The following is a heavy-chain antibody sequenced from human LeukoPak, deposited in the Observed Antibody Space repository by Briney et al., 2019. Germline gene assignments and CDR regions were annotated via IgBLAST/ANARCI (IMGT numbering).Heavy chain of an antibody. V-gene: IGHV4-34*12. Sequence: PSETLSLTCAVYGGPLSSYPWTWIRQPPGKGLEWIGEIIHSGSTKYNPSLNGPVTMSVDTSKNQFSLKLTSVTAADTAVYYCARGAPGYWGQGTLVTVSS. CDR2: IIHSGST. CDR1: GGPLSSYP. J-gene: IGHJ4*02. CDR3: ARGAPGY. D-gene: IGHD4/OR15-4a*01.